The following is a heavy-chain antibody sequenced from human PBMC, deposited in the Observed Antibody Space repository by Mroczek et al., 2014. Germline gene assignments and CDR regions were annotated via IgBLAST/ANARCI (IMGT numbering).Heavy chain of an antibody. Sequence: VQLVESGAEVKKPGASVKVSCKVSGYTLTELSMHWVRQAPGKGLEWMGGFDPEDGETIYAQKFQGRVTMTEDTSTDTAYMELSSLRSEDTAVYYCATKSYYYDSSGFYYFDYWGQGTLVTVSS. CDR2: FDPEDGET. CDR3: ATKSYYYDSSGFYYFDY. CDR1: GYTLTELS. V-gene: IGHV1-24*01. J-gene: IGHJ4*02. D-gene: IGHD3-22*01.